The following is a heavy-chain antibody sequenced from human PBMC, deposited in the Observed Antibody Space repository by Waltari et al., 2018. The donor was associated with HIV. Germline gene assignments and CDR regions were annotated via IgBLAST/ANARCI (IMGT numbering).Heavy chain of an antibody. CDR1: GFTFSSYA. CDR3: ARGGYGWLPDGY. Sequence: QVQLVESGGGVVQPGRSLRLSCAASGFTFSSYAIHWVRQAPGKGLGWVAVISYDGSNKYYANSVKGRFTISIDNSKNTLYLQMNSLRAEDTAVYYCARGGYGWLPDGYWGQGTLVTVSS. V-gene: IGHV3-30-3*01. CDR2: ISYDGSNK. J-gene: IGHJ4*02. D-gene: IGHD5-18*01.